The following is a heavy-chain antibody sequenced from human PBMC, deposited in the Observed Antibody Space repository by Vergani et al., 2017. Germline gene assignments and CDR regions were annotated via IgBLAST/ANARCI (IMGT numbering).Heavy chain of an antibody. V-gene: IGHV3-30*18. CDR1: GFTFSAYG. Sequence: QVQLVESGGGVVQPGRSLRLSCAASGFTFSAYGMHWFRQAPDKGLEWLAVIASDGSDKFYADSVKGRFTISRDNSKNTLFLQMHSLRAEDTAIYYCVKEKIDLGSYFFDSWGHGILVTVSS. CDR2: IASDGSDK. J-gene: IGHJ4*01. CDR3: VKEKIDLGSYFFDS. D-gene: IGHD2/OR15-2a*01.